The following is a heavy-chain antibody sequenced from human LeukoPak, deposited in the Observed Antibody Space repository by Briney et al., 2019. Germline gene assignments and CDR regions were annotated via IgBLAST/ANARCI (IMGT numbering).Heavy chain of an antibody. D-gene: IGHD2-21*02. CDR3: ARGQSSVVTAIPYYFDY. Sequence: SETLFLTCAVYSGSFSGYYWSWIRQSPGKGLEWIGEINLSGGTNYNPSLESRVTISVDTSKNQVSLKLSSVTAADTAVYYCARGQSSVVTAIPYYFDYWGQGTLLTVSS. CDR1: SGSFSGYY. CDR2: INLSGGT. V-gene: IGHV4-34*01. J-gene: IGHJ4*02.